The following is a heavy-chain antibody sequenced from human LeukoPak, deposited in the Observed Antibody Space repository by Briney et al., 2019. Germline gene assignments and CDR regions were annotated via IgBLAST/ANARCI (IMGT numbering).Heavy chain of an antibody. CDR3: AGSLRAVYYFDY. V-gene: IGHV4-4*07. CDR2: IYTSGST. J-gene: IGHJ4*02. Sequence: SETLSLTCTVSGGSISSYYWSWIRQPAGKGLEWIGRIYTSGSTNYNPSLKSRVTMSVDTSKNQFSLKLSSVTAADTAVYYCAGSLRAVYYFDYWGQRTLVTVSS. CDR1: GGSISSYY. D-gene: IGHD3-10*01.